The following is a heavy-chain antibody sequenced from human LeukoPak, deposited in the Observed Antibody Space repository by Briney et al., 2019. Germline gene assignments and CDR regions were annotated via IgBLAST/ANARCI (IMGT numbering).Heavy chain of an antibody. D-gene: IGHD6-19*01. CDR3: ARGAPIRVAVAATFDP. V-gene: IGHV1-3*01. CDR1: GYTFASNS. J-gene: IGHJ5*02. Sequence: ASVKVSCKASGYTFASNSMHWVRQAPGQRLEWMGWINAANGNTQYSQKFQGRVTITRDTSASTAYMELSSLRSEGTAVYYCARGAPIRVAVAATFDPWGQGTLVTVPS. CDR2: INAANGNT.